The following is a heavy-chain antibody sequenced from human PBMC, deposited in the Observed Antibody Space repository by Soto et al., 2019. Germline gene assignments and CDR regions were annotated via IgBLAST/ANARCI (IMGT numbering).Heavy chain of an antibody. Sequence: QVQLVQSVTEVKKPGASVQVSCKASGYSFTSYGINSVRQAPGQGLEWMGWISTYNGDTNYAQKFQGRVTMTTDTSTTTAYMELRRLTSDDTAVYFCARGDSTGSPRGWFDPWGQGTVVTVSS. D-gene: IGHD6-19*01. CDR3: ARGDSTGSPRGWFDP. CDR1: GYSFTSYG. CDR2: ISTYNGDT. J-gene: IGHJ5*02. V-gene: IGHV1-18*04.